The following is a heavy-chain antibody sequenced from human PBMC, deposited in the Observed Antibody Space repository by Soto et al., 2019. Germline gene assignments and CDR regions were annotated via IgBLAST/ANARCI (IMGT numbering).Heavy chain of an antibody. Sequence: QVQLVQSGAEVKKPGSSVKVSCKASGGTFSSYAISGVRQAPGQGLEWMGGIIPIFGTANYAQKFQGRVTITADESTSTAYMELSSLRSEDTAVYYCARDRGLGNELWFDPWGQGTLVTVSS. CDR3: ARDRGLGNELWFDP. J-gene: IGHJ5*02. D-gene: IGHD7-27*01. CDR1: GGTFSSYA. V-gene: IGHV1-69*01. CDR2: IIPIFGTA.